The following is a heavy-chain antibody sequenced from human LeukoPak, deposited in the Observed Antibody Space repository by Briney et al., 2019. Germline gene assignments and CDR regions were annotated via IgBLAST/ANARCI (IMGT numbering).Heavy chain of an antibody. CDR1: GGSGSGSRSY. J-gene: IGHJ4*02. Sequence: SETLSLTCTVSGGSGSGSRSYWGWIRQSPVKGLEWIGSFYFSGSAYYNPSLKSRVSISLDTSKNQFSLKLTSVTAADTAVYYCATPNGFSYGFFDSWGQGILVTVSS. CDR3: ATPNGFSYGFFDS. V-gene: IGHV4-39*01. CDR2: FYFSGSA. D-gene: IGHD5-18*01.